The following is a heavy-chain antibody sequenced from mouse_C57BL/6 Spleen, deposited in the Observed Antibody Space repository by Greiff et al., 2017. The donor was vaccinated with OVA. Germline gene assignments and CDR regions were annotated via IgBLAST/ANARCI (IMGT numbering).Heavy chain of an antibody. D-gene: IGHD2-2*01. V-gene: IGHV1-69*01. CDR1: GYTFTSYW. J-gene: IGHJ2*01. CDR3: ARRGLPPYYFDY. CDR2: IDPSDSYT. Sequence: QVQLQQPGAELVMPGASVKLSCKASGYTFTSYWMHWVKQRPGQGLEWIGEIDPSDSYTNYNQKFKGKSTLTVDKSSSTAYMQLSSLTSEDSAVYYCARRGLPPYYFDYWGQGTTLTVSS.